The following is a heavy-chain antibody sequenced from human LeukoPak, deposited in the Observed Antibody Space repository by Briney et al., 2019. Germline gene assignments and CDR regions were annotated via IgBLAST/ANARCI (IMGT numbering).Heavy chain of an antibody. J-gene: IGHJ4*02. CDR2: IYYSGST. CDR3: ARVGDYDILTGGLYFDY. D-gene: IGHD3-9*01. CDR1: GGSISSYY. Sequence: PSETLSLTCTVSGGSISSYYWSWIRQPPGKGLEWIGYIYYSGSTNYKPSLKSRVTISVDTSKNQFSLKLSSVTAADTAVYYCARVGDYDILTGGLYFDYWGQGTLVTVSS. V-gene: IGHV4-59*01.